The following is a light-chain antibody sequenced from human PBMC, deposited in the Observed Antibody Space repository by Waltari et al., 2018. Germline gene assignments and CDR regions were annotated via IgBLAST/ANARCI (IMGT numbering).Light chain of an antibody. CDR3: GSYRGSNIYV. Sequence: QSALTQPASVSGSPGNSLTISFPGTSTDIGPYKLFSWYHKQPGKVPRVIIYNVNERPSRISSSFSGSKSGNTSSLTISGLQPDDEADYYCGSYRGSNIYVFGTGTKVTVL. CDR1: STDIGPYKL. J-gene: IGLJ1*01. V-gene: IGLV2-14*03. CDR2: NVN.